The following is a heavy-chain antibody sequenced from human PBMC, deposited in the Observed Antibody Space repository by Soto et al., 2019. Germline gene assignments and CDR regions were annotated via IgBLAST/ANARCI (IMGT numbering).Heavy chain of an antibody. J-gene: IGHJ5*02. Sequence: SETRARTWAVSGYSISSGYDWCLIRQPPGKGLEWIGSIYHSGSTYYNPSLKSRVTISVDTSKNQFSLKLSSVTAADTAVYYCARESPEDYYDSSGPRFDPWGQGTLVTVPS. CDR3: ARESPEDYYDSSGPRFDP. V-gene: IGHV4-38-2*02. CDR1: GYSISSGYD. CDR2: IYHSGST. D-gene: IGHD3-22*01.